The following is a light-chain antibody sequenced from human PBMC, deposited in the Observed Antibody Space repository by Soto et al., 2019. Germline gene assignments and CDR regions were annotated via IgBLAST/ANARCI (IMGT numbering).Light chain of an antibody. V-gene: IGKV3-20*01. CDR2: GAS. CDR1: QSISSSY. J-gene: IGKJ1*01. CDR3: QQYGSSPRT. Sequence: EIVLTQSPGTLSLSPGKRPTVSCRASQSISSSYLAWYPQKPGQAPRLLIYGASSRATGIPDRFSGSGSGTDFTLTISRLEPEDFAVYYCQQYGSSPRTFGQGTKVDIK.